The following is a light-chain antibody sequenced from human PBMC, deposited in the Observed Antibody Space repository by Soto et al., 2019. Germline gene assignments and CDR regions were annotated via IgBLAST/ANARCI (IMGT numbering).Light chain of an antibody. CDR2: EVS. CDR1: QSPLHINGETF. J-gene: IGKJ5*01. V-gene: IGKV2D-29*02. CDR3: MQSTQLPPT. Sequence: DVVMTQTPLSLSGDPGQPASISCTSSQSPLHINGETFLFWYLQKPGQSPQLLIYEVSTRVSGVPDRFSGSGSGTDFTLEISRVETDDVGIYYCMQSTQLPPTFGQGTRLGIE.